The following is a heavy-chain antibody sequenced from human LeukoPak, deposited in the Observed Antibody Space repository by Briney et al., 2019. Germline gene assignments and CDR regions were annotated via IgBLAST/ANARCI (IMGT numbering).Heavy chain of an antibody. V-gene: IGHV1-2*06. D-gene: IGHD4-17*01. CDR2: INPNSGGT. CDR3: ARAPYGDSLYNWFDP. J-gene: IGHJ5*02. Sequence: ASVKVSCKASGYTFTGYYMHWVRQAPGQGLEWMGRINPNSGGTNYAQKFQGRVTMTRDTSISTVYMELSRLRSDDTAVYYCARAPYGDSLYNWFDPWGQGTLVTVSS. CDR1: GYTFTGYY.